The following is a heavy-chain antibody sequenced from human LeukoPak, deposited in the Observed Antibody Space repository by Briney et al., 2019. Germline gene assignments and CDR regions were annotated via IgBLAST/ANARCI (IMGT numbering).Heavy chain of an antibody. J-gene: IGHJ1*01. CDR1: GVSISSYY. V-gene: IGHV4-4*07. Sequence: SETLSLTCSVSGVSISSYYWSWIRQPPGKGLEWIGRVYTSGGTGYNPSLKSRVTMSADTSKGQFSLKLSSVTAAGTAVYYCATGSGYYRGAEYFEYWGQGTLVTVSS. CDR3: ATGSGYYRGAEYFEY. D-gene: IGHD3-22*01. CDR2: VYTSGGT.